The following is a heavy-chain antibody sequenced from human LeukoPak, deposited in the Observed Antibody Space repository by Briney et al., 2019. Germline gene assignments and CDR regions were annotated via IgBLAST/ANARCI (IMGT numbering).Heavy chain of an antibody. CDR1: GFTFSSYA. J-gene: IGHJ4*02. D-gene: IGHD2-2*01. Sequence: PGGSLRLSCAASGFTFSSYAMSWVRQAPGKGLEWVSAISGSGGSTYYADSVKGRFTISRDNSKNTLYLQMNSLRAEDTAVYYCARETRIVVVPAASFDYWGQGTLVTVSS. V-gene: IGHV3-23*01. CDR3: ARETRIVVVPAASFDY. CDR2: ISGSGGST.